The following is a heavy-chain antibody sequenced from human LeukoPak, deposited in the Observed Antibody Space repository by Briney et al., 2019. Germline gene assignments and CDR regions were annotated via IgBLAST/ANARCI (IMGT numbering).Heavy chain of an antibody. J-gene: IGHJ3*02. CDR3: ARGPETFYYYDSSGYYYRDAFDI. CDR1: GYTLTELS. CDR2: FDPEDGET. V-gene: IGHV1-24*01. D-gene: IGHD3-22*01. Sequence: ASVKVSCKVSGYTLTELSMHWVRQAPGKGLEWMGGFDPEDGETIYAQKFQGRVTMTEDTSTDTAYMELSSLRAEDTAVYYCARGPETFYYYDSSGYYYRDAFDIWGQGTMVTVSS.